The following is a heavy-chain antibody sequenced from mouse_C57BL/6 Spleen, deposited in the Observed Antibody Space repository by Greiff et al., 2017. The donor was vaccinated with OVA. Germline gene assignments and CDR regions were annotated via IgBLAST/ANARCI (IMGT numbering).Heavy chain of an antibody. D-gene: IGHD1-1*01. Sequence: EVMLVESGGDLVKPGGSLKLSCAASGFTFSSYGMSWVRQTPDKRLEWVATISSGGSYTYYPDSVKGRFTISRDNTKNTLYMQMSSLRSEDTAMCYCARRGEDDYGSSTVYFDVWGTGTTVTVSS. CDR2: ISSGGSYT. CDR1: GFTFSSYG. V-gene: IGHV5-6*02. J-gene: IGHJ1*03. CDR3: ARRGEDDYGSSTVYFDV.